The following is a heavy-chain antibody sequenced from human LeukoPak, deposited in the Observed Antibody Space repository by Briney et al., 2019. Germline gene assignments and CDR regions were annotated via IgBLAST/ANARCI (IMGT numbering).Heavy chain of an antibody. CDR1: GFTFSNYD. CDR2: IRYDGSNK. CDR3: ARDASNPVSHYFDF. Sequence: PGGSLRLSCATSGFTFSNYDIHWVRQAPGKGLEWVAFIRYDGSNKYYADSMRGRFIISRDTSKSTVFLQMNSLRAEDTAVYYCARDASNPVSHYFDFWGQGTLVTVSS. V-gene: IGHV3-30*02. D-gene: IGHD2-8*01. J-gene: IGHJ4*02.